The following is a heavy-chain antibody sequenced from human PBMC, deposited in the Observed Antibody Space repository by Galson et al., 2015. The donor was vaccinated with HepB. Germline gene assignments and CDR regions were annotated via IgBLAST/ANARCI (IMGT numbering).Heavy chain of an antibody. CDR2: IIPIYGTA. Sequence: AVKVSCKASAGTFSSYAISWLRQAPGQGLEWLGGIIPIYGTATYAQKFQGRVTITADESTSTAYMELSSLRSEDTAVYYCARDPLYDYAWGRYRGKFDYWGQGTLVTVSS. J-gene: IGHJ4*02. CDR1: AGTFSSYA. V-gene: IGHV1-69*13. D-gene: IGHD3-16*02. CDR3: ARDPLYDYAWGRYRGKFDY.